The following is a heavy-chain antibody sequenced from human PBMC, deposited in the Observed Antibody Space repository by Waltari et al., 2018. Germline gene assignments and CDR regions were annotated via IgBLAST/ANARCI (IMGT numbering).Heavy chain of an antibody. D-gene: IGHD4-17*01. CDR3: ARPGEGPSSH. V-gene: IGHV3-53*01. J-gene: IGHJ4*02. CDR2: IYSAGRT. Sequence: EVQLVELGGGLIEPGGSLRRACAASVISVSANYMNWVRQAPGKGPQWVSVIYSAGRTYYADSVKGRFTISRDNTKNTVYLQMNNLKTEDTAVYYCARPGEGPSSHWGQGTLVTVSS. CDR1: VISVSANY.